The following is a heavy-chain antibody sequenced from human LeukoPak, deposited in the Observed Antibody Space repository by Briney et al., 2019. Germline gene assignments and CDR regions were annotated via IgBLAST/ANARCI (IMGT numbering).Heavy chain of an antibody. CDR1: GFTFSSYA. J-gene: IGHJ4*02. D-gene: IGHD3-22*01. Sequence: GGSLRLSCAASGFTFSSYAMSWVRQAPGKGLEWVSGISGSGFGTYYADSVKGRFTISRDNSKNTLYLQMNSLRAEDTAVYYCAKDDYYDTSGYRDWGQGTLVTVSS. CDR2: ISGSGFGT. CDR3: AKDDYYDTSGYRD. V-gene: IGHV3-23*01.